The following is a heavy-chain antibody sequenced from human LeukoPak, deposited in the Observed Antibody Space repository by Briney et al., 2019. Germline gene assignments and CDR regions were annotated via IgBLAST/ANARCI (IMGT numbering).Heavy chain of an antibody. V-gene: IGHV3-23*01. CDR1: GFTFSSYA. CDR3: AKVQYSYGFHYFDY. CDR2: IGSSGGDT. J-gene: IGHJ4*02. D-gene: IGHD5-18*01. Sequence: PGGSLRLSCAASGFTFSSYAMSWVRQAPGKGLEWVSAIGSSGGDTYYADSVKGRFTISRDISRNTLSLQMNSLRAGDTALYYCAKVQYSYGFHYFDYWGQGTLVTVSS.